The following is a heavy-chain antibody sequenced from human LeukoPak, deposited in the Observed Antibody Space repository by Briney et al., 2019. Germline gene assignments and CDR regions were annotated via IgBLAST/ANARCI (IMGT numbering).Heavy chain of an antibody. CDR1: SGSISNYY. D-gene: IGHD3-10*01. V-gene: IGHV4-59*12. CDR3: ARNYYGSGSYENWFDP. J-gene: IGHJ5*02. CDR2: IYYTGST. Sequence: SETLSLTCTVSSGSISNYYWSWIRQPPGKGLEWIGYIYYTGSTYYNPSLKSRVSISVDTSKNQFSMKLSSVTAAETAVYYCARNYYGSGSYENWFDPWGQGTLVTVSS.